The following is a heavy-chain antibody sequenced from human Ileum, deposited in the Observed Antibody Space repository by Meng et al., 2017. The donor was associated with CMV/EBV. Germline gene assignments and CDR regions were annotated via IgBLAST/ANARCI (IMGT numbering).Heavy chain of an antibody. V-gene: IGHV4-34*01. J-gene: IGHJ2*01. CDR2: ISHSGTT. CDR3: AKSRVYWYFDL. Sequence: QEHLQQGGAGRLRPSETLSLTCAVYGGSFSDYYWSWIRQPPGKGLEWIGEISHSGTTNYNPSLKSRVTISIDTSNKQFSLKLSSVTAADTAVYYCAKSRVYWYFDLWGRGTLVTVSS. CDR1: GGSFSDYY.